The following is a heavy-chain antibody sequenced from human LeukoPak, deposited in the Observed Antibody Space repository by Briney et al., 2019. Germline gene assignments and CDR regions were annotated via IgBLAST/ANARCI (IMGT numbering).Heavy chain of an antibody. CDR3: ARVRDGYNDAYDI. V-gene: IGHV1-46*01. CDR2: INPSGGST. Sequence: ASVKVSCKASGYTFTNYYFHWVRQAPGQGLEWMGIINPSGGSTSYAQTFQGRVFMTRDTSTSTVYMELSSLKSEDTAVYYCARVRDGYNDAYDIWGQGTMVTVSS. J-gene: IGHJ3*02. CDR1: GYTFTNYY. D-gene: IGHD5-24*01.